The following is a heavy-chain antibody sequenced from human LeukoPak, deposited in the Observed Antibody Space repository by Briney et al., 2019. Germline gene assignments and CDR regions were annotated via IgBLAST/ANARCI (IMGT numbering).Heavy chain of an antibody. CDR1: GFTFSSYG. J-gene: IGHJ4*02. CDR3: AKGAGFLEWLSYYFDY. D-gene: IGHD3-3*01. Sequence: PGGSLRLSCAASGFTFSSYGMHWVRQAPGKGLEWVAVIWYDGSNKYYADSVKGGFTIYRDNSKNTLYLQMNSLRAEDTAVYYCAKGAGFLEWLSYYFDYWGQGTLVTVSS. CDR2: IWYDGSNK. V-gene: IGHV3-33*06.